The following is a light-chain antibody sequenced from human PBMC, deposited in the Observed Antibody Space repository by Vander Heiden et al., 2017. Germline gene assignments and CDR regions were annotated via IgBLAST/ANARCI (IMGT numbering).Light chain of an antibody. J-gene: IGKJ1*01. Sequence: DIVLTQSPATLSVSPGERATLSCRASQSVSSNLAWYQQKPGQAPRLLIYGASTRATGIPARFSGSGSGTEFTLTISSLQSEDFAVYYCQQYNNWPPVWTFGQGTKVEIK. CDR2: GAS. CDR3: QQYNNWPPVWT. CDR1: QSVSSN. V-gene: IGKV3-15*01.